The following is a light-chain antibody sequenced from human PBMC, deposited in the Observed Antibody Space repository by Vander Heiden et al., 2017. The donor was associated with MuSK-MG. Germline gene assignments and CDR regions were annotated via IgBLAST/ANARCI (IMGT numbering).Light chain of an antibody. CDR2: DAS. V-gene: IGKV3-11*01. CDR1: QSVSSY. Sequence: EIVLTQSPATLSLSPGEGAVLSCRASQSVSSYLAWYQQKPGQAPRLLIYDASNSATGIPARFSGRGSGTDFTLTISSLEPEDFAVYYCQQRSNWPHAFGGGTKVEIK. CDR3: QQRSNWPHA. J-gene: IGKJ4*01.